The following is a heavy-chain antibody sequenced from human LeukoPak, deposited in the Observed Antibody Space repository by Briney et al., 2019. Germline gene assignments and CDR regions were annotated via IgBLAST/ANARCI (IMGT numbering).Heavy chain of an antibody. J-gene: IGHJ4*02. V-gene: IGHV4-38-2*02. CDR1: GYSISSGYY. Sequence: SETLSLTCTVSGYSISSGYYWGWIRQSPGKGLEWIGSIYHGGSTYYNPSLRSRVIVSVDTSKNHFSLKMSSVTAADTAVYYCARGGYCGGDCYFYYWGQGTLVTVSS. D-gene: IGHD2-21*02. CDR2: IYHGGST. CDR3: ARGGYCGGDCYFYY.